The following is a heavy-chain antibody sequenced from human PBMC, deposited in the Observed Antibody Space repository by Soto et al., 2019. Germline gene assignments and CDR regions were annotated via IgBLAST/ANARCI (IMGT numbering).Heavy chain of an antibody. CDR1: GGTFSSYA. CDR2: IIPIFGTA. D-gene: IGHD3-3*01. J-gene: IGHJ6*02. Sequence: ASVKVSCKASGGTFSSYAISWVRQAPGQGLEWMGGIIPIFGTANYAQKFQGRVTITADESTSTAYMEPSSLRSEDTAVYYCAGDPNRITIFGVVTPYGMDVWGQGTTVTVSS. V-gene: IGHV1-69*13. CDR3: AGDPNRITIFGVVTPYGMDV.